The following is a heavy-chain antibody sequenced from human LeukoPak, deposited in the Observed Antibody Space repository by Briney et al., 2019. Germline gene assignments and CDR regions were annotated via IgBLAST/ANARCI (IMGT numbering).Heavy chain of an antibody. Sequence: PSETLSLTCTVSGGSISSYYWSWIRQPAGKGLEWIGRIYTSGSTNYNPSLKSRVTMSVDTSKNQFSLKLSSVTAADTAVYYCARVSSSWSPTLLVDAFDIWGQGTMVTVSS. J-gene: IGHJ3*02. CDR1: GGSISSYY. CDR2: IYTSGST. CDR3: ARVSSSWSPTLLVDAFDI. V-gene: IGHV4-4*07. D-gene: IGHD6-13*01.